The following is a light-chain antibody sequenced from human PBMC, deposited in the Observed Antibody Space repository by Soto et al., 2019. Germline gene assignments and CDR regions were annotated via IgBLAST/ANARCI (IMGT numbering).Light chain of an antibody. J-gene: IGKJ1*01. CDR1: QNINNN. CDR3: QKYNSGXPWT. CDR2: GAY. V-gene: IGKV3-15*01. Sequence: EIVMTQSPATLSVSPGEIATLFCRAIQNINNNLAWYQQKPGQAPRLLIYGAYTRATGIPATLSGSGSGTEFTITISSMQSEDFAVYYCQKYNSGXPWTFGQGTKV.